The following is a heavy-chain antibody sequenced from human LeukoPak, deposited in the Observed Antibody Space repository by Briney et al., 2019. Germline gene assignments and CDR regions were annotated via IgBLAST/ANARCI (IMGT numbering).Heavy chain of an antibody. J-gene: IGHJ4*02. CDR1: GFTFSSYS. V-gene: IGHV3-48*04. CDR3: ARDLERYGGNSESGY. Sequence: GGSLRLSCAASGFTFSSYSMNRVRQAPGKGLEWVSYISSSSSTIYYADSVKGRFTISRDNAKNSLYLQMNSLRAEDTAVYYCARDLERYGGNSESGYWGQGALVTVSS. D-gene: IGHD4-23*01. CDR2: ISSSSSTI.